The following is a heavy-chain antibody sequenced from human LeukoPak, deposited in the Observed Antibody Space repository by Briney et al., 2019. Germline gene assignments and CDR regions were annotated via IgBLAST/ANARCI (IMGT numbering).Heavy chain of an antibody. V-gene: IGHV4-4*07. Sequence: PSETLCLTCAVSGVCISSYYMSWIRQPAGRGLEWVASIYTSGRAKYNTSPKNRVTTLVDTSTNNFSLMQSSVTAADTPVYYSVRDYPSYIWGQGTMVTVSS. D-gene: IGHD3-16*02. CDR3: VRDYPSYI. CDR2: IYTSGRA. CDR1: GVCISSYY. J-gene: IGHJ3*02.